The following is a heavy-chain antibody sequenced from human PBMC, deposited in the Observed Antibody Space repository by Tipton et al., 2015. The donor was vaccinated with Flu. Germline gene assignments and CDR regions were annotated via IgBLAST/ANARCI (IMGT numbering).Heavy chain of an antibody. CDR1: GGSFSSYY. CDR3: AADHYFGSGSYY. CDR2: IYYSGST. Sequence: TLSLTCTVSGGSFSSYYWSWIRQPPGKRPEWIGHIYYSGSTNYNPAHQSRVTISVDTSKNQFSLRLSSVTAADTAVYFCAADHYFGSGSYYWGEGKMVTVSS. D-gene: IGHD3-10*01. J-gene: IGHJ4*02. V-gene: IGHV4-59*01.